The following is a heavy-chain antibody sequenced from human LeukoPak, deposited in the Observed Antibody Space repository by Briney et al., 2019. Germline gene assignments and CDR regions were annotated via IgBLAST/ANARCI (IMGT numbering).Heavy chain of an antibody. D-gene: IGHD3-22*01. Sequence: GASVKVSCKASGYTFTGYYMHWVRQAPGQGLEWMGWINPNSGGTNYAQKFQGRVTMTRDTSISTAYMELSRLRSDDTAVYYCARVSGVVAKAAFDIWGQGTMVTVSS. J-gene: IGHJ3*02. V-gene: IGHV1-2*02. CDR1: GYTFTGYY. CDR3: ARVSGVVAKAAFDI. CDR2: INPNSGGT.